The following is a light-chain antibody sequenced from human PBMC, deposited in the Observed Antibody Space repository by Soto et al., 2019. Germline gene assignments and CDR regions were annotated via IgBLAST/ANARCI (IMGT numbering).Light chain of an antibody. CDR1: QSVSSY. Sequence: EIVLTQSPATLSVSPGERATLSCRASQSVSSYLAWYQQKPGQAPRLLIYDASNMATGIPARFSGSGSGTDVTLTISSLEPEDFAVYYWQQRSNWPRTFGQGTKVEIK. V-gene: IGKV3-11*01. CDR2: DAS. J-gene: IGKJ1*01. CDR3: QQRSNWPRT.